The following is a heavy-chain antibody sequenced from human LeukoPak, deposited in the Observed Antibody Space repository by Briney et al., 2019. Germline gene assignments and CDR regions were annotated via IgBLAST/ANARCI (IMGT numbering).Heavy chain of an antibody. Sequence: GASVKVSCKASGYTFTSYGISWVRQAPGQGLEWMGWISAYNGNTNYAQKLQGRVTMTTDTSTSTAYMELRSLRSDDTAVYYCATGLYPSGSYHNTYFDYWGQGTLVTVSS. CDR3: ATGLYPSGSYHNTYFDY. V-gene: IGHV1-18*01. CDR1: GYTFTSYG. J-gene: IGHJ4*02. D-gene: IGHD3-10*01. CDR2: ISAYNGNT.